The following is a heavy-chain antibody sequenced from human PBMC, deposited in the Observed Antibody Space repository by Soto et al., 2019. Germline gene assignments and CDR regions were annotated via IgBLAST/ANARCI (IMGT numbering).Heavy chain of an antibody. J-gene: IGHJ6*02. CDR2: IGAAGDT. D-gene: IGHD3-9*01. CDR3: ARDLRLRYFDWRYYYYYYGMDV. Sequence: HPGGSLRLSCAASGFTFSSYDMHWVRQATGKGLERVSAIGAAGDTYYPGSVKGRFTISRENAKNSLYLQMNSLRAEDTAVYYCARDLRLRYFDWRYYYYYYGMDVWGQGTTVTVSS. CDR1: GFTFSSYD. V-gene: IGHV3-13*01.